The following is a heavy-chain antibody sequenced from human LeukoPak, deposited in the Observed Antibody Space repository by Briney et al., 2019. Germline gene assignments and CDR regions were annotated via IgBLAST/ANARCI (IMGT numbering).Heavy chain of an antibody. V-gene: IGHV3-30*18. CDR2: ISYDGSNK. CDR3: AKLPHSSSWSYYYYYMDV. CDR1: GFTFSSYG. D-gene: IGHD6-13*01. J-gene: IGHJ6*03. Sequence: PGGSLRLSCAASGFTFSSYGMHWVRQAPGKGLEWVAVISYDGSNKYYADSVKGRFTISRDNSKNTLYLQMNSLRAEDTAVYYCAKLPHSSSWSYYYYYMDVWGKGTTVTVSS.